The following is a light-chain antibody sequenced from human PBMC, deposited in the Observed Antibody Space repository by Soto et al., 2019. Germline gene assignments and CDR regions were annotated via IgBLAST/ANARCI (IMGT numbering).Light chain of an antibody. CDR3: QQSNNWPWT. CDR1: QTVSRN. V-gene: IGKV3-15*01. CDR2: SAS. J-gene: IGKJ1*01. Sequence: EIVMTQSPATLSVSPGERATLSCRASQTVSRNLAWYQQKPGQALRLLIHSASTRATGVPARFSGSGSGTEYTLTVSSLQAEDFAVYFSQQSNNWPWTFGQGTRVE.